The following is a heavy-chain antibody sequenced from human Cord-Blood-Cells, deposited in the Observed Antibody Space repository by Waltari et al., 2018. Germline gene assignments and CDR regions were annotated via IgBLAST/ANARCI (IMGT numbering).Heavy chain of an antibody. CDR1: GGSISSYS. D-gene: IGHD6-13*01. Sequence: QVQLQESGPGLVKPSETLSLTCTVSGGSISSYSWSWIRQPPGKGLEWIWYIYYSGSTNYNPSLKSRVTISVDTSKNQFSLKLSSVTAADTAVYYCARDFGPYSSSWYNWFDPWGQGTLVTVSS. CDR2: IYYSGST. V-gene: IGHV4-59*01. J-gene: IGHJ5*02. CDR3: ARDFGPYSSSWYNWFDP.